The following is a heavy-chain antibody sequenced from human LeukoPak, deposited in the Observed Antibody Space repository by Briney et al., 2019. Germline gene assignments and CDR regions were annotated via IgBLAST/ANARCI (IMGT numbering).Heavy chain of an antibody. CDR1: GFTFSSYW. CDR3: PRDYSIWFGDLPGEY. D-gene: IGHD3-10*01. V-gene: IGHV3-7*01. Sequence: GGSLRLSCAASGFTFSSYWMSWVRQVPGKGLECVANIKQDGSEKYYVDSVKGRFTISRDNAKNSLYLQMNSLRAEDTAVYNCPRDYSIWFGDLPGEYWGQGTLVTVSS. J-gene: IGHJ4*02. CDR2: IKQDGSEK.